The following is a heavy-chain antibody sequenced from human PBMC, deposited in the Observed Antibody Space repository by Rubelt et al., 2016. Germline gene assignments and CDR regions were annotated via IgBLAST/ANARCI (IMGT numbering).Heavy chain of an antibody. V-gene: IGHV3-53*01. D-gene: IGHD2-15*01. CDR2: IYSGGST. J-gene: IGHJ4*02. CDR1: TVSSNY. CDR3: AKGDIVVVVAAEFDY. Sequence: TVSSNYMSWVRQAPGKGLEWVSVIYSGGSTYYADSVKGRFTISRHNSKNTLYLQMNSLRAEDTAVYYCAKGDIVVVVAAEFDYWGQGTLVTVSS.